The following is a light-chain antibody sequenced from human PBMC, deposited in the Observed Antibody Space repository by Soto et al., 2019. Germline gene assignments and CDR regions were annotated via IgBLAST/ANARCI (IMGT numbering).Light chain of an antibody. J-gene: IGKJ1*01. CDR1: QSISTW. CDR3: QQYKSYST. CDR2: DAS. Sequence: EMQMTQSHSTLSASVGDRVTITCRASQSISTWLAWYQQKPGKAPKLLIYDASSLESGVPSRFSGSVSGTEFTLTISSLQPDDFATYYCQQYKSYSTFGQGTKV. V-gene: IGKV1-5*01.